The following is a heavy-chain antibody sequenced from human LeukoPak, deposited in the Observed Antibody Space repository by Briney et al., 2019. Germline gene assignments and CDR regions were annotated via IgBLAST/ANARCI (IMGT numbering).Heavy chain of an antibody. J-gene: IGHJ4*02. CDR3: AGYDMSGPFDY. CDR2: IYYSGST. CDR1: GGSISSYY. Sequence: SETLSLTCTVSGGSISSYYWSWIRQPPGKGLEWIGYIYYSGSTNYNPSLKSRVTISVDTSKNQFSLKLSSVTAADTAVYYCAGYDMSGPFDYWGQGTLVTVSS. V-gene: IGHV4-59*08. D-gene: IGHD3-9*01.